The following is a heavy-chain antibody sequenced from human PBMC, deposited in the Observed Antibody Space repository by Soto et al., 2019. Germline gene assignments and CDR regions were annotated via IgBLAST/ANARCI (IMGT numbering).Heavy chain of an antibody. J-gene: IGHJ4*02. Sequence: EVQLLDSGGGLVQIGGSLRLSCAASGFTSGYHAMNWVRQAPGKGLEWVSTISSNGENTHYADSVKGRFIISSDNSSNTVDLQMNSLRVEDKAVYYCVSWVSDHFDSWGQGTLVTVSS. CDR2: ISSNGENT. CDR1: GFTSGYHA. CDR3: VSWVSDHFDS. V-gene: IGHV3-23*01. D-gene: IGHD6-13*01.